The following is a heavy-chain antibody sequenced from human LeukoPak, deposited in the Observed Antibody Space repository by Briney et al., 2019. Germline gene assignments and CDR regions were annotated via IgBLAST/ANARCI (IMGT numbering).Heavy chain of an antibody. CDR2: ISGSGGST. Sequence: PGGSLRLSCAASGFTFSSYAMSWVRQAPGRGLEWVSAISGSGGSTYYADSVKGRFTISRDNSKNTLYLQMNSLRVEDTAVYYCSKGSHRCAPGSYWSDWGQGILVTVSS. CDR1: GFTFSSYA. V-gene: IGHV3-23*01. D-gene: IGHD3-10*01. CDR3: SKGSHRCAPGSYWSD. J-gene: IGHJ4*02.